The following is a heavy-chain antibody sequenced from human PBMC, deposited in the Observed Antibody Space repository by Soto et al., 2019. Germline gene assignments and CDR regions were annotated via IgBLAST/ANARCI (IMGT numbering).Heavy chain of an antibody. Sequence: SETLSLTCTVSGGSISSYYWSWIRQPPGKGLEWIGYIYYSGSTNYNPSLKSRVTISVDTSKNQFSLKLSSVTAADTAVYYCARALWSGSHLYYFDYWGQGTLVTVSS. J-gene: IGHJ4*02. CDR2: IYYSGST. CDR3: ARALWSGSHLYYFDY. CDR1: GGSISSYY. D-gene: IGHD3-3*01. V-gene: IGHV4-59*01.